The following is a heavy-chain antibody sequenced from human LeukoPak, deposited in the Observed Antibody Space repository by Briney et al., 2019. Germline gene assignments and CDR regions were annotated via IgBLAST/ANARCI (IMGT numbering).Heavy chain of an antibody. V-gene: IGHV1-18*01. CDR3: ARDAFQGSSWSNWFDS. D-gene: IGHD6-13*01. Sequence: ASVKVSCKASGYTFNTNGLNWVRQAPGQGLEWMGWSNANTGSTNYAQIFQGRVTMTTDTSTSTAYMELTSLTTDDTAIYYCARDAFQGSSWSNWFDSWGQGTLVIVSS. CDR1: GYTFNTNG. CDR2: SNANTGST. J-gene: IGHJ5*01.